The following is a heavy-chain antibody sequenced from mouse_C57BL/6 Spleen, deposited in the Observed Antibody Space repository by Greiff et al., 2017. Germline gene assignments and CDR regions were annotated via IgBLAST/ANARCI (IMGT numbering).Heavy chain of an antibody. CDR2: IDPSDSYT. CDR1: GYTFTSYW. CDR3: ARDYGSRWYFDV. J-gene: IGHJ1*03. D-gene: IGHD1-1*01. Sequence: VQLQQPGAELVMPGASVKLSCKASGYTFTSYWMHWVKQRPGQGLEWIGEIDPSDSYTNYNQKFKGKSTLTVDKSSSTAYMQLSSLTSEDSAVYYCARDYGSRWYFDVWGTGTTVTVSS. V-gene: IGHV1-69*01.